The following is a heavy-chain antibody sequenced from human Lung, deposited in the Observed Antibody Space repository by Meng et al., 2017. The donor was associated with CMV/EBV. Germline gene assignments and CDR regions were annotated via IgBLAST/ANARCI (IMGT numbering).Heavy chain of an antibody. V-gene: IGHV4-4*02. Sequence: GSGQSLVKPSATLSLTCAVSGDSITNHNWWAWVRQPPGKGLEWIGEIPHRGSSAYNPSLKSRVSMSIDKSKNQFSLKLTSVTAADTAVYHCLRRSGGSVWGQGTLVTVSS. CDR3: LRRSGGSV. J-gene: IGHJ1*01. CDR2: IPHRGSS. CDR1: GDSITNHNW. D-gene: IGHD3-10*01.